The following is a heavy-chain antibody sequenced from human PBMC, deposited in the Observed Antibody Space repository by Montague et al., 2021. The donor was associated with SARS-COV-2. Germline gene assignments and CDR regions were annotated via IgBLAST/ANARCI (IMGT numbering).Heavy chain of an antibody. CDR3: AKGSHIYETRGLRTGWFDL. CDR1: GVAESRCRSE. Sequence: SETLSLTCTVSGVAESRCRSEGHRYELQSAMELVCGVIHRRKTSYNPSLQSRLTMSVDTYKKQFSLRLSSVTVADTAVYFCAKGSHIYETRGLRTGWFDLWGQGTLVTVSS. CDR2: IHRRKT. D-gene: IGHD7-27*01. V-gene: IGHV4-39*07. J-gene: IGHJ5*02.